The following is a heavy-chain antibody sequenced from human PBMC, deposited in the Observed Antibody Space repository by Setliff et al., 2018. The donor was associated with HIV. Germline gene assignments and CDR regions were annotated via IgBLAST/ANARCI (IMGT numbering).Heavy chain of an antibody. CDR2: VHVGGGRT. V-gene: IGHV3-23*01. CDR1: GFAFNTYD. CDR3: AKPTNGFYPRAFDA. D-gene: IGHD2-2*03. Sequence: QTGGSLRLSCAASGFAFNTYDMNWVRQAPGQRPEWVSVVHVGGGRTDYADSVRGRFVISRDDSKNMLYLQMSGLRGGDTAMYYCAKPTNGFYPRAFDAWGPGTLVTVSS. J-gene: IGHJ3*01.